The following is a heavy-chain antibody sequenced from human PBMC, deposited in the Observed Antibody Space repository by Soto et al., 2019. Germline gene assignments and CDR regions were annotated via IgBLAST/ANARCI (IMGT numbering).Heavy chain of an antibody. CDR2: IYYSGST. V-gene: IGHV4-59*01. CDR1: GGSISSYY. J-gene: IGHJ4*02. CDR3: VRRGYDFWSGYRPIDY. D-gene: IGHD3-3*01. Sequence: SETLSLTCTVSGGSISSYYWSWIRQPPGKGLEWIGYIYYSGSTNYNPSLKSRVTISVDTSKNQFSLKLSSVTAADTAVYYCVRRGYDFWSGYRPIDYWGQGTLVTVSS.